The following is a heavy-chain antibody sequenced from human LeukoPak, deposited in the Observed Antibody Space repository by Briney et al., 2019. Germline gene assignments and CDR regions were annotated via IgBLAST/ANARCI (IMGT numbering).Heavy chain of an antibody. CDR1: EFTFSTYG. D-gene: IGHD6-13*01. CDR3: ARDSSSWYGSGFDY. V-gene: IGHV3-21*01. CDR2: ISDGGSST. Sequence: GGSLRLSCAASEFTFSTYGMSWVRQAPGKGLEWVSAISDGGSSTYYADSVKGRFTVSRDNAKNSLYLQMNSLRAEDTAVYYCARDSSSWYGSGFDYWGQGTLVTVSS. J-gene: IGHJ4*02.